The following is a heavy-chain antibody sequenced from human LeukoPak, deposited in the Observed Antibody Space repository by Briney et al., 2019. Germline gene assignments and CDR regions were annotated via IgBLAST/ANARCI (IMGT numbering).Heavy chain of an antibody. V-gene: IGHV4-30-2*01. CDR3: ARGKVAATLVQLWLPIPLDY. CDR2: IYHSGST. J-gene: IGHJ4*02. D-gene: IGHD5-18*01. CDR1: GGSLSSGGYY. Sequence: SETLSLTCTVSGGSLSSGGYYWSWIRQPPGKGLEWIGYIYHSGSTYYNPSLKSRVTISVDRSKNQFSLKLSSVTAADTAVYYCARGKVAATLVQLWLPIPLDYWGQGTLVTVSS.